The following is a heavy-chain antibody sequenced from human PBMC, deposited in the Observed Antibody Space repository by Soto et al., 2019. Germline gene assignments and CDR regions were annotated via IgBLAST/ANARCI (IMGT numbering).Heavy chain of an antibody. CDR1: GYTFTSYA. CDR3: AGGGIFGVVTSRGVYGMDV. J-gene: IGHJ6*02. CDR2: INAGNGNT. D-gene: IGHD3-3*01. Sequence: QVQLVQSGAEVKKPGASVKVSCKASGYTFTSYAMHWVRQAPGQRLEWMGWINAGNGNTKCSQKFQGRVTITRDTSASTAYMELSSLRCEDTAVDYCAGGGIFGVVTSRGVYGMDVWGQGTTVTVSS. V-gene: IGHV1-3*01.